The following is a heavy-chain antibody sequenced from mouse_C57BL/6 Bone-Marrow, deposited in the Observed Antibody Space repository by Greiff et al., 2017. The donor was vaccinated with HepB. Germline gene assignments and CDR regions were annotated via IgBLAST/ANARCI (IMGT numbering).Heavy chain of an antibody. D-gene: IGHD1-1*01. Sequence: EVQLQESGPGLVKPSQSLSLTCSVTGYSITSGYYWNWIRQFPGNKLEWMGYISYDGSNNYNPSLKNRISITRDTSKNQFFLKLNSLTTEDTATYYCARLGSSSWFAYWGRGTLVTVSA. J-gene: IGHJ3*01. CDR2: ISYDGSN. CDR1: GYSITSGYY. CDR3: ARLGSSSWFAY. V-gene: IGHV3-6*01.